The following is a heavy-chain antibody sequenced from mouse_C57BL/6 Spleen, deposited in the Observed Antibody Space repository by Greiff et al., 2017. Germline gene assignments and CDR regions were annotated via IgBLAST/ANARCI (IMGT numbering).Heavy chain of an antibody. J-gene: IGHJ3*01. D-gene: IGHD2-3*01. CDR1: GYSFTGYY. CDR2: INPSTGGT. V-gene: IGHV1-43*01. CDR3: SRGEIYDGYYGFAY. Sequence: VQLQQSGPELVKPGASVKISCKASGYSFTGYYMHWVKQSSEKSLEWIGEINPSTGGTSYNQKFKGKATLTVDKSSSTAYMQLTSLTSEDSAVYYSSRGEIYDGYYGFAYWGQGTLVTVSA.